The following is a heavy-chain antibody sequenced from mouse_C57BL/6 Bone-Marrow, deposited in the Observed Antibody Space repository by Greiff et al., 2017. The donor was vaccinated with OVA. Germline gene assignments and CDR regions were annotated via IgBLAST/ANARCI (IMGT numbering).Heavy chain of an antibody. Sequence: EVQWVESGPGLVKPSQTVFLTCTVTGISITTGNYRWSWIRQFPGNKLEWIGYIYYSGTITYNPSLTSRTTITRDTPKNQFFLEMNSLTAEDTATYYCARDKVQWTTVDYYAMDYWGQGTSVTVSS. V-gene: IGHV3-5*01. CDR3: ARDKVQWTTVDYYAMDY. CDR2: IYYSGTI. CDR1: GISITTGNYR. J-gene: IGHJ4*01. D-gene: IGHD1-1*01.